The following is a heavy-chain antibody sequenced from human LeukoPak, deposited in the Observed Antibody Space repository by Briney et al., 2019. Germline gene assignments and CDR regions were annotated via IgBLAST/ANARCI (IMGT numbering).Heavy chain of an antibody. CDR1: GFTFSSYG. J-gene: IGHJ5*02. Sequence: GGSLRLSCAASGFTFSSYGMHWVRQAPGKGLEWVAVISYDGSNKYYADSVKGRFTISRDNSKNTLYLQMNSLRAEDTAVYYCAKGSTSGITIFGVTRENWFDPWGQGTLVTVSS. CDR3: AKGSTSGITIFGVTRENWFDP. V-gene: IGHV3-30*18. CDR2: ISYDGSNK. D-gene: IGHD3-3*01.